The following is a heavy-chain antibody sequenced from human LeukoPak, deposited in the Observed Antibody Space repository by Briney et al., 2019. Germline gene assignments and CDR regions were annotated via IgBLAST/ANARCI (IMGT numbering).Heavy chain of an antibody. CDR2: IWYDGSNK. CDR1: GFTFSSYG. D-gene: IGHD4-17*01. V-gene: IGHV3-33*01. J-gene: IGHJ4*02. CDR3: ARGSTVTTDFDY. Sequence: GGSLRLSCAASGFTFSSYGMHWVRQAPGKGLEWVAVIWYDGSNKYYADSVKGRFTISRDNSKNTLYLQMNSLRAEDTAVYYCARGSTVTTDFDYWGQGTLVTVSS.